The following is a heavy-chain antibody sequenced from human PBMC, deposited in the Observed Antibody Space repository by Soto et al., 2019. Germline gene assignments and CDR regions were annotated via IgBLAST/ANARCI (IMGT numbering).Heavy chain of an antibody. D-gene: IGHD2-8*01. V-gene: IGHV4-31*03. Sequence: PSETLSLTCTVSGGSISSGGYYWSWIRQHPGKGKERIVYIYYSGSTYYNPSLKSRVTISVDTSKNQFSLKLSSVTAADTAVYYCAREVSTKYNGFDHWGQGTLVTVSS. CDR2: IYYSGST. CDR1: GGSISSGGYY. J-gene: IGHJ5*02. CDR3: AREVSTKYNGFDH.